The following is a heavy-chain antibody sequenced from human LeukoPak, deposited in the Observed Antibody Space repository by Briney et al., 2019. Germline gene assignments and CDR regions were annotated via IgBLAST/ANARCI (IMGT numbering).Heavy chain of an antibody. J-gene: IGHJ4*02. V-gene: IGHV3-20*04. CDR3: ARVHGEGGFDY. CDR1: GFTFDDYG. CDR2: INWNGGST. D-gene: IGHD3-16*01. Sequence: GGSLRLSCAASGFTFDDYGMSWVRHAPGKGLEWDSGINWNGGSTGYADSVKGRFTISRDNAKNSLYLQMNSPRAEDTALYYCARVHGEGGFDYWGQGTLVTVSS.